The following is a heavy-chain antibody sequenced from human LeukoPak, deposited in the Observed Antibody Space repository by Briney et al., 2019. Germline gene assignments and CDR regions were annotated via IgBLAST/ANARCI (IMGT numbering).Heavy chain of an antibody. V-gene: IGHV4-59*08. CDR2: IYYSGST. J-gene: IGHJ5*02. Sequence: SETLSLTCAVYGGSFSGYYWSWIRQPPGKGLEWIGYIYYSGSTNYNPSLKSRVTISVDTSKNQFSLKLSSVTAADTAVYYCARLVTIFGVVMGFDPWGQGTLVTVSS. CDR1: GGSFSGYY. D-gene: IGHD3-3*01. CDR3: ARLVTIFGVVMGFDP.